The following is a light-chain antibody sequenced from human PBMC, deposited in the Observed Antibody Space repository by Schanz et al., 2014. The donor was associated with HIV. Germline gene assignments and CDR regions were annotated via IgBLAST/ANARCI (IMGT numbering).Light chain of an antibody. V-gene: IGKV3-20*01. CDR1: QSVGSN. CDR3: QQYGHSPRT. CDR2: GAS. Sequence: EIVMTQSPATLSMSPGERATLSCRASQSVGSNLAWYQQKPGQPPRLLIYGASTRATGIPDRFSGGGSGTDFTLTISRLEPEDFAVYYCQQYGHSPRTFGQGTRVEVK. J-gene: IGKJ1*01.